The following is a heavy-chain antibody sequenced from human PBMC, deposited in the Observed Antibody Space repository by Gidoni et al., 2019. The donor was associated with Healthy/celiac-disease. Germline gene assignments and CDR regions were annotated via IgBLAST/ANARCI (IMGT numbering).Heavy chain of an antibody. Sequence: EVQLVESGGGLIKPGGSLRLSCAASGFTVSCNYMSLVRQAPGKGLEWVSVIYSGGSTYYAYSVKGRFTISRDNSKNTLYLQMNSLRAEDTAVYYCARTYDSSGYLFDYWGQGTLVTVSS. CDR2: IYSGGST. J-gene: IGHJ4*02. CDR3: ARTYDSSGYLFDY. D-gene: IGHD3-22*01. V-gene: IGHV3-53*01. CDR1: GFTVSCNY.